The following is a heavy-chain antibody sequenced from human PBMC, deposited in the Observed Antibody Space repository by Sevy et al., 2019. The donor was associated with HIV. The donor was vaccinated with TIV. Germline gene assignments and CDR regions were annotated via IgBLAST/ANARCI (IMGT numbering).Heavy chain of an antibody. CDR1: GFTFSSYA. CDR2: ISGSGSFP. D-gene: IGHD3-22*01. V-gene: IGHV3-23*01. Sequence: GGSLRLSCAASGFTFSSYAMSWVRQAPGKGLEWVSSISGSGSFPYYADSVKGHFTISRDNSKNTLYLQMTSLRAEDTTVYYCAKEGQGEYYDSSGSFDYWGQGTLVTVSS. J-gene: IGHJ4*02. CDR3: AKEGQGEYYDSSGSFDY.